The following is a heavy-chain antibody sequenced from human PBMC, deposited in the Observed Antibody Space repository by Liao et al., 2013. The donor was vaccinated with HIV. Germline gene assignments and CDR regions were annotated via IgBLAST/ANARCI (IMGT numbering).Heavy chain of an antibody. V-gene: IGHV4-34*01. CDR2: ISHSGTA. D-gene: IGHD1-26*01. J-gene: IGHJ6*03. Sequence: QVQLQQSGAGLLKPSETLSLTCDVSGGSFSGSHWTWIRQAPGKGLEWIGEISHSGTANYNPSLESRLSLSLDTSKYQVSLKVRSVTAADTAVYYCARGRRPWESFDDNYYMDVWGNGTTVTVSS. CDR1: GGSFSGSH. CDR3: ARGRRPWESFDDNYYMDV.